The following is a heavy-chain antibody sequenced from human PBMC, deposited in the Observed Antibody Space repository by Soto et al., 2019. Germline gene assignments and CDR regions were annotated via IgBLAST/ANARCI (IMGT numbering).Heavy chain of an antibody. CDR1: GGSVSSGSYY. J-gene: IGHJ5*02. D-gene: IGHD1-26*01. CDR3: ARTPRGELLGVWFDP. V-gene: IGHV4-61*01. Sequence: LSLTCTVSGGSVSSGSYYWSWIRQPPGKGLEWIGYIYYSGSTNYNPSLKSRVTISVDTSKNQFSLKLSSVTAADTAVYYCARTPRGELLGVWFDPWGQGTLVTVSS. CDR2: IYYSGST.